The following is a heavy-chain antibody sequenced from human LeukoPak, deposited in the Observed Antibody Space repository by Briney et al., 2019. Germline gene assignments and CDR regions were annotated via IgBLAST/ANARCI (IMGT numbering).Heavy chain of an antibody. CDR3: ARFKVTVTSIP. V-gene: IGHV3-74*01. D-gene: IGHD4-11*01. CDR1: GFTFSDYW. Sequence: PGGSLRLPCAASGFTFSDYWMHWVRQAPGKGLVWVSRINPDGSSASYADSVKGRFTISRDNAKNTLYLQMNSLRAEDTAVYYCARFKVTVTSIPWGQGTLVTVSS. J-gene: IGHJ5*02. CDR2: INPDGSSA.